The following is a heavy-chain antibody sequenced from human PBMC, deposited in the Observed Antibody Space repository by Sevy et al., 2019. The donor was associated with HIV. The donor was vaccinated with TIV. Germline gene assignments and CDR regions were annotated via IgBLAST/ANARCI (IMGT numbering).Heavy chain of an antibody. D-gene: IGHD6-13*01. CDR3: ARDVVPGIAAAGTSYFDY. V-gene: IGHV3-21*01. Sequence: GSLRLSCAASGFTFSSYSMNWVRQAPGKGLEWVSSISGGSSYIYYADSVKGRFTISRDNAKNSLYLQMNSLRAEDTAVYYCARDVVPGIAAAGTSYFDYWGQGTLVTVSS. CDR2: ISGGSSYI. CDR1: GFTFSSYS. J-gene: IGHJ4*02.